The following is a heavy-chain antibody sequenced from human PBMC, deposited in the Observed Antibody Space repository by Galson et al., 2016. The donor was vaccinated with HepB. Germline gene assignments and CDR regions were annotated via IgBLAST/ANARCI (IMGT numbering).Heavy chain of an antibody. CDR2: ITPGSTYT. Sequence: SLRLSCAASGFTFNMYTMTWVRQAPGKGLEWVSSITPGSTYTHSADSVKGRFTISGDDAENSLYLHMNSLRAEDTALYYCARVVTPMAAANRGFGSWGQGTQVVVSS. V-gene: IGHV3-21*01. CDR3: ARVVTPMAAANRGFGS. CDR1: GFTFNMYT. D-gene: IGHD6-13*01. J-gene: IGHJ5*02.